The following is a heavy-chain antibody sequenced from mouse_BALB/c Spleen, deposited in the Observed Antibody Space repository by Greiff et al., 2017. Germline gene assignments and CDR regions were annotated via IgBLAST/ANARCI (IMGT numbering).Heavy chain of an antibody. CDR3: ARDHYYGSSLYYYAMDY. Sequence: QVQLQQSGPGLVAPSQSLSITCTVSGFSLTSYGVHWVRQPPGKGLEWLGVIWAGGSTNYNSALMSRLSISKDNSKSQVFLKMNSLQTDDTAMYYCARDHYYGSSLYYYAMDYWGQGTSVTVSS. J-gene: IGHJ4*01. V-gene: IGHV2-9*02. CDR1: GFSLTSYG. D-gene: IGHD1-1*01. CDR2: IWAGGST.